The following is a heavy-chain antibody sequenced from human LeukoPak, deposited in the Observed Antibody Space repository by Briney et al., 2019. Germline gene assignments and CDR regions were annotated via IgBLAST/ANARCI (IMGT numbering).Heavy chain of an antibody. CDR3: ARAAYSGSYHSDY. CDR1: GGSISSGGYY. Sequence: SETLSLTCTVSGGSISSGGYYWSWIRQHPGKGLEWIGYIHYSGSTYYNPSLKSRVTISVDTSKNQFSLKLSSVTAADTAVYYCARAAYSGSYHSDYWGQGTLVTVSS. V-gene: IGHV4-31*03. CDR2: IHYSGST. D-gene: IGHD1-26*01. J-gene: IGHJ4*02.